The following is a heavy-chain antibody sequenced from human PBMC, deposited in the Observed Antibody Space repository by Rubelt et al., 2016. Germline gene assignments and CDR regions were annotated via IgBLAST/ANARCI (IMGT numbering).Heavy chain of an antibody. J-gene: IGHJ4*02. Sequence: QVQLQQWGAGLLKPSETLSLTCAVYGGSFSGYYWSWIRQPPGKGLEWIGEINHSGSTNYNPSLKSRVTISVDTSKSQFSLKLSPVTAADTAVYYCARYGVTEFDYWGQGALVTVSS. CDR1: GGSFSGYY. CDR3: ARYGVTEFDY. V-gene: IGHV4-34*01. D-gene: IGHD4-17*01. CDR2: INHSGST.